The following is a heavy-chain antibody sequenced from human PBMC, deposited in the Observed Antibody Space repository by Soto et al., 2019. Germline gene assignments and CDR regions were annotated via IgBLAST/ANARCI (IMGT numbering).Heavy chain of an antibody. CDR1: GFTFSSDW. D-gene: IGHD3-10*01. Sequence: EVQLVESGGGLVQPGGSLRLSCAASGFTFSSDWMHWVRQAPGKGLVWVSRINYDGSSTSYADSVKGRFTISRDNAKNTLSLQMSRLRAEDTAVYYCASAAGTGYWGQGTLVTVSS. J-gene: IGHJ4*02. CDR3: ASAAGTGY. CDR2: INYDGSST. V-gene: IGHV3-74*01.